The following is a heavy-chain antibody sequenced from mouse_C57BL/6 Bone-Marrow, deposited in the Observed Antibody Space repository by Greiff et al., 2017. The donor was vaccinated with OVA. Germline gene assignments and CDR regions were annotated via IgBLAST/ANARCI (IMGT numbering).Heavy chain of an antibody. CDR2: IDPETGGT. D-gene: IGHD1-1*01. CDR1: GYTFTDYE. V-gene: IGHV1-15*01. Sequence: VQLQQSGAELVRPGASVTLSCKASGYTFTDYEMHWVKQTPVHGLEWSGAIDPETGGTAYNQKFKGKAILTADKSSSTAYMELRSLTSEDSAVYYCTRSLITTVGGAMDYWGQGTSVTVSS. J-gene: IGHJ4*01. CDR3: TRSLITTVGGAMDY.